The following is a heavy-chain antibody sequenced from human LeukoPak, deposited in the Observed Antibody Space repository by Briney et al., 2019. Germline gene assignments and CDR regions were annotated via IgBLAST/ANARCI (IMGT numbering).Heavy chain of an antibody. CDR2: ISSSSSYI. D-gene: IGHD1-26*01. V-gene: IGHV3-21*01. Sequence: GGSLRLSYAASGFTFSSYSMNWVRQAPGKGLEWVSSISSSSSYIYYADSVKGRFTISRDNAKNSLYLQMNSLRAEDTAVYYCARGGGSYSSDYWGQGTLVTVSS. J-gene: IGHJ4*02. CDR1: GFTFSSYS. CDR3: ARGGGSYSSDY.